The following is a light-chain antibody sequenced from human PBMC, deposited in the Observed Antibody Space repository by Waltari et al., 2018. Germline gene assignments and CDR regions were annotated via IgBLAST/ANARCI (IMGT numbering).Light chain of an antibody. Sequence: DFQMTQSPSSLSASVGDRAPITCRASQCISTYLNWYKQKPGKGPKLRIYAASTLQSGVPARFSGSGSETDFTFTVSSLQLEDFAAYYCQQSYDTPRTFGAGTKVEVK. V-gene: IGKV1-39*01. J-gene: IGKJ1*01. CDR1: QCISTY. CDR3: QQSYDTPRT. CDR2: AAS.